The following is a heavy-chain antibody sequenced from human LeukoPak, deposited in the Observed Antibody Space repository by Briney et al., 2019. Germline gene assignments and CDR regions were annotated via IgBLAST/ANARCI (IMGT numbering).Heavy chain of an antibody. CDR2: ISSSSSTI. CDR1: RFTFSIFA. CDR3: AELGITMIGGV. Sequence: GGSLRLSCAASRFTFSIFAMNWVRQAPGKGLEWLSYISSSSSTIYYADSVKGRFTISRDNAKNSLYLQMNSLRAEDTAVYYCAELGITMIGGVWGKGTTVTISS. D-gene: IGHD3-10*02. J-gene: IGHJ6*04. V-gene: IGHV3-48*04.